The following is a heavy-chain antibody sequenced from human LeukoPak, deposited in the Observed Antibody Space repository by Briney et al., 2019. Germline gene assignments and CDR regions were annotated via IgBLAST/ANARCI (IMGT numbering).Heavy chain of an antibody. CDR1: GGSISSYY. Sequence: SETLSLTCTVSGGSISSYYWSWIRQPPGKGLEWIAYISDIGSINYNPSLKSRVTISVDTSENQFSLKLSSVTAADTAVYYCARQPGIAAAGRNYYYGMDVWGQGTTVTVSS. CDR2: ISDIGSI. D-gene: IGHD6-13*01. CDR3: ARQPGIAAAGRNYYYGMDV. V-gene: IGHV4-59*08. J-gene: IGHJ6*02.